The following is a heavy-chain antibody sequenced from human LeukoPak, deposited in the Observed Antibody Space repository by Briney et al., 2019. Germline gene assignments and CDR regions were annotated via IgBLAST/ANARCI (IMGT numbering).Heavy chain of an antibody. CDR3: ARGGWNWGIDYYYYYYMDV. J-gene: IGHJ6*03. Sequence: SETLSLTCTVSGYSISSGYYWGWIRQPPGKGLEWIGSIYHSGSTYYNPSLKSRVTISVDTSKNQFSLKLSSVTAADTAVYYCARGGWNWGIDYYYYYYMDVWGKGTTVTVSS. CDR2: IYHSGST. V-gene: IGHV4-38-2*02. CDR1: GYSISSGYY. D-gene: IGHD1-7*01.